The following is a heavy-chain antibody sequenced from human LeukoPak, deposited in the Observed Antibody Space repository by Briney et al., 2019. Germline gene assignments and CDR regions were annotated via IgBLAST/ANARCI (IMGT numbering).Heavy chain of an antibody. Sequence: SETLSLTCTVSGGCISSYYWSWIRQPPGKGLECIGYIYYSGSTNYNPSLKSRVTISVDTSKNQFSLKLSSVIAADTAVYYCARTTGGYCSSASCFGFSYSYYMDVWGKGTTVTISS. J-gene: IGHJ6*03. CDR2: IYYSGST. CDR3: ARTTGGYCSSASCFGFSYSYYMDV. CDR1: GGCISSYY. V-gene: IGHV4-59*01. D-gene: IGHD2-2*01.